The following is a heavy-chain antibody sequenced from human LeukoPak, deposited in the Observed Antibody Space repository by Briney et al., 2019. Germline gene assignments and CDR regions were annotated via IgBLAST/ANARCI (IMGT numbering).Heavy chain of an antibody. Sequence: PSETLSLTCTVSDGSISSTSYYWGWIRQTPGKGLEWIGSIYYSGSTYYNPSLKSRVTISIDTSKNQFSLKLSSVTAADTAVYYCARESPGFGYMHWGQGTLVIVSS. CDR3: ARESPGFGYMH. CDR2: IYYSGST. J-gene: IGHJ1*01. V-gene: IGHV4-39*07. D-gene: IGHD5-18*01. CDR1: DGSISSTSYY.